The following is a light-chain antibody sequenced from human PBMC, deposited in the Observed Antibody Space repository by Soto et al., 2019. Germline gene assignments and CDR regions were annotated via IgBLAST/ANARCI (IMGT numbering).Light chain of an antibody. CDR1: QSISSW. CDR2: DAS. CDR3: QQYYSFPRT. J-gene: IGKJ1*01. V-gene: IGKV1-5*01. Sequence: DIQMTQSPSTLSASVGDRVTITCRASQSISSWLAWYQQKPGEAPKLLIYDASALPRGVPSRFSGSGSGTDFTLTISCLQSEDFATYYCQQYYSFPRTFGQGTKVDIK.